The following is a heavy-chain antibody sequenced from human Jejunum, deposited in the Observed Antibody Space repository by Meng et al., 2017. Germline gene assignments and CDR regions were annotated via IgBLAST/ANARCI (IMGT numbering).Heavy chain of an antibody. V-gene: IGHV4-4*02. D-gene: IGHD3-16*01. Sequence: QGRLPELGPGLVKPSGTLSLTCAVSGVSISSNHWWSWVRQPPGKGLEWIGEMYHGGSTSYNPSLKSRVNISVDKSKNQFSLKLTSVTAADTGVYYCSNYVWGSPPTGVLSWGQGTLVTVSS. CDR3: SNYVWGSPPTGVLS. CDR1: GVSISSNHW. J-gene: IGHJ5*02. CDR2: MYHGGST.